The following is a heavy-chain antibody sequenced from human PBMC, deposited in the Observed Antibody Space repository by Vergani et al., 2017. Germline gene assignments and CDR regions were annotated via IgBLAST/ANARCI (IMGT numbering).Heavy chain of an antibody. V-gene: IGHV3-21*01. CDR1: GFTFSSYS. D-gene: IGHD1-26*01. J-gene: IGHJ4*02. Sequence: EVQLVESGGGLVKPGGSLRLSCAASGFTFSSYSMNWVRQAPGKGLEWVSSISSSSSYIYYADSVKGRFTISRDNAKNSLYLQMNSLRAEDTAVYYCARDLRVGAAFDYWGQGTLVTVSS. CDR2: ISSSSSYI. CDR3: ARDLRVGAAFDY.